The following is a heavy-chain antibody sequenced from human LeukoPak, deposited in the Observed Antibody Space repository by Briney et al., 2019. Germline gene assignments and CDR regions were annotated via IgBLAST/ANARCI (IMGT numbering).Heavy chain of an antibody. CDR2: FSTSSSHI. CDR1: GFTFSSYS. CDR3: AMTATVVTSLTFDY. V-gene: IGHV3-21*04. Sequence: GGSLRLSCAASGFTFSSYSMNWVRQAPGKGLEWVSYFSTSSSHIYYADSVKGRFTISRDNAKNSLYLQMNSLRAEDTALYYCAMTATVVTSLTFDYWGQGTLVTVSS. J-gene: IGHJ4*02. D-gene: IGHD4-23*01.